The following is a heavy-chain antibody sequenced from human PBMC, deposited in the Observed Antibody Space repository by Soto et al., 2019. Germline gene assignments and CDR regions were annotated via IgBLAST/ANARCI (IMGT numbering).Heavy chain of an antibody. D-gene: IGHD1-7*01. CDR1: GGSISSYR. CDR2: LNTYGNT. CDR3: GRESGETWDYEDS. J-gene: IGHJ5*02. Sequence: QVQLQESGPGLVRPSETLSLTCTVSGGSISSYRWSWIRQPAGKGLEWIGRLNTYGNTHYNLSLRSRGTVSVDTSRNQFFLTLMSVTAADSAVYHCGRESGETWDYEDSWGQGTRVTVSS. V-gene: IGHV4-4*07.